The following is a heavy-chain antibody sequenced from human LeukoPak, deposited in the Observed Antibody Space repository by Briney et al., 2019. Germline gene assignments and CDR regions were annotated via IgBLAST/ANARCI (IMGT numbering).Heavy chain of an antibody. D-gene: IGHD5-18*01. CDR3: ARIVVDTAMFYYYYYMDV. J-gene: IGHJ6*03. CDR2: INHSGST. CDR1: GGSFSGYY. Sequence: SETLSLTCAVYGGSFSGYYWSWIRQPPGKGLEWIGEINHSGSTNYNPSLKSRVTISVDTSKNQFSLKLSSVTAADTAVYYCARIVVDTAMFYYYYYMDVWGKGTTVTVSS. V-gene: IGHV4-34*01.